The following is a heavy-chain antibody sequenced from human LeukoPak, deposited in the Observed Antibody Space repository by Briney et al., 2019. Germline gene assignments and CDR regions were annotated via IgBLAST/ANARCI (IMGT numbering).Heavy chain of an antibody. J-gene: IGHJ6*02. D-gene: IGHD3-22*01. Sequence: GESLKISCKGSGYSFTSYWIGWVRQMPGKGLEWMGIIYPGDSDTRYSPSFQGQATISADKSISTAYLQWSSPKASDTAMYYCARSFYDSSGYYYYYGMDVWGQGTTVTVSS. CDR2: IYPGDSDT. CDR1: GYSFTSYW. V-gene: IGHV5-51*01. CDR3: ARSFYDSSGYYYYYGMDV.